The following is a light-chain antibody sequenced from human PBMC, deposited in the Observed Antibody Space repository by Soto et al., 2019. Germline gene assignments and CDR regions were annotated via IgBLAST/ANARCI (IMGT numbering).Light chain of an antibody. J-gene: IGLJ3*02. CDR3: SALAGGNHWVV. Sequence: QSALAQPPSASGSPGQSVTITCTGTNSDVGTYNYLSWYQHHPVKAPKFLMYEGSRRPFGVPDRSAGSKSGNTASLTVSGLQAEDEADYYCSALAGGNHWVVVGGGTKLTLL. V-gene: IGLV2-8*01. CDR1: NSDVGTYNY. CDR2: EGS.